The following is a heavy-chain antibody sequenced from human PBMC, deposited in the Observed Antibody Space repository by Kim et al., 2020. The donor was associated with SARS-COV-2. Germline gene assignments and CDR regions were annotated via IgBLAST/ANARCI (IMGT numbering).Heavy chain of an antibody. V-gene: IGHV3-33*01. CDR3: ARDGSPFGESEPDY. CDR1: GFTFSSYG. Sequence: GGSLRLSCAASGFTFSSYGMHWVRQAPGKGLEWVAVIWYDGSNKYYADSVKGRFTISRDNSKNTLYLQMNSLRAEDTAVYYCARDGSPFGESEPDYWGQGTLVTVSS. D-gene: IGHD3-10*01. J-gene: IGHJ4*02. CDR2: IWYDGSNK.